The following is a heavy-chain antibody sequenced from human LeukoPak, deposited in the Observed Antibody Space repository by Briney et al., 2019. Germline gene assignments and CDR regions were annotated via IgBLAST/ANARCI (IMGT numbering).Heavy chain of an antibody. Sequence: SETLSLTCTVSSGSISGYYWSWIRQPPGKGLEWIGEINHSGSTNYNPSLKSRVTILVDTSKNQFSLKLSSVTAADTAVYYCARGHSPVTTKVSYFQHWGQGTLVTVS. V-gene: IGHV4-34*01. CDR1: SGSISGYY. CDR2: INHSGST. D-gene: IGHD4-17*01. CDR3: ARGHSPVTTKVSYFQH. J-gene: IGHJ1*01.